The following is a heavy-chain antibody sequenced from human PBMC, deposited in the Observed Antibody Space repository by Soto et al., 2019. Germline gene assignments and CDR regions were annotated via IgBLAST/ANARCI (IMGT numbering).Heavy chain of an antibody. Sequence: QLQLQESGPGLVKPSETVSLTCAVSGASVSSTSYYWAWLRQPPGRGLEWVGTSHSSGSSYYNPSLQSRVTISLDTSKNQFSLRLTSVTAPDTAVYFCARHDDLYTSFDYWGQGTLLSVSS. CDR2: SHSSGSS. CDR3: ARHDDLYTSFDY. D-gene: IGHD2-2*02. V-gene: IGHV4-39*01. J-gene: IGHJ4*02. CDR1: GASVSSTSYY.